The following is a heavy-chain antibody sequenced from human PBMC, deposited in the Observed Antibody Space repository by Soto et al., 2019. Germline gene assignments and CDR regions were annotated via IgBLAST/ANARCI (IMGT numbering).Heavy chain of an antibody. Sequence: QVQLVQSGAEVKKPGSSVKVYCKASGGTLSNYAINWVRQAPGQGLEWMGGIIPMFGTANYAQKFQGRVTITADGSTSTAYMELSSLRSEDTAVYYCARGGFSSSYRLDYWGQGTLVAVSS. D-gene: IGHD6-6*01. CDR1: GGTLSNYA. CDR2: IIPMFGTA. J-gene: IGHJ4*02. CDR3: ARGGFSSSYRLDY. V-gene: IGHV1-69*01.